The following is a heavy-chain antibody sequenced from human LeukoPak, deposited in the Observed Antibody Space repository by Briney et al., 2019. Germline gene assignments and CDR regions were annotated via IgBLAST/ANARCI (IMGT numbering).Heavy chain of an antibody. CDR3: ARASACSAGTCNLHLGFYYGFDV. D-gene: IGHD2-15*01. J-gene: IGHJ6*02. V-gene: IGHV3-13*04. Sequence: WGALRLSCAAPGFNFSSYDLHWVRQATGQGLGWVSAIGTAGDTYYLGSVKGRFTISIENAKNSFYLQMNNLRAGDTAVYYCARASACSAGTCNLHLGFYYGFDVWGQGTTVTVSS. CDR2: IGTAGDT. CDR1: GFNFSSYD.